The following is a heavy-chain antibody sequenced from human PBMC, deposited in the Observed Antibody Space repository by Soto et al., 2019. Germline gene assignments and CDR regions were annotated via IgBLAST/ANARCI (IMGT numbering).Heavy chain of an antibody. D-gene: IGHD3-10*01. CDR2: FNPILTMS. J-gene: IGHJ4*02. Sequence: QVQLVQSGADVKKPGSSVKVSCKASGDTFNFYTINWVRQAPGLGLEWMGRFNPILTMSNYAQKFEGRVRITADKSTSTAYMELSRLIAEDTAMYYCATSYGSGYRAFDFWGQGALVTVSS. CDR1: GDTFNFYT. V-gene: IGHV1-69*02. CDR3: ATSYGSGYRAFDF.